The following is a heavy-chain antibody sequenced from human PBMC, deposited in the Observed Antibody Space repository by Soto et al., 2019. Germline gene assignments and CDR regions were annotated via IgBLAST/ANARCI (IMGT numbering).Heavy chain of an antibody. Sequence: QVQLVESGGGVVQPGKSLRLSCAVYGFIFKNYALNWFRQAPGKGLEWVASITRDGYNKYYADSVKGRFTISRDNSKNTLSLQMTALRVEDSSVYYCTKSSGGSSSVGMDYWGPGTLVTVSS. CDR3: TKSSGGSSSVGMDY. D-gene: IGHD6-6*01. CDR2: ITRDGYNK. CDR1: GFIFKNYA. V-gene: IGHV3-30*04. J-gene: IGHJ4*02.